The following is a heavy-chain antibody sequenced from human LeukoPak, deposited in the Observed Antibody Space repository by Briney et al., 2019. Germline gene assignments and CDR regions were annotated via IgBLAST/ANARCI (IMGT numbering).Heavy chain of an antibody. CDR3: AGGPTTLRGGCYYYMDV. J-gene: IGHJ6*03. CDR1: GGSISSSSYN. Sequence: ETSETLSLTCTVSGGSISSSSYNWGWIRPHPGKGLEWIGYINYSGSTYYNPSLKSPVTISVDTSKNQLSLKLRSVTAADTAVYYCAGGPTTLRGGCYYYMDVWGKGTTVTVSS. V-gene: IGHV4-31*01. CDR2: INYSGST. D-gene: IGHD4-11*01.